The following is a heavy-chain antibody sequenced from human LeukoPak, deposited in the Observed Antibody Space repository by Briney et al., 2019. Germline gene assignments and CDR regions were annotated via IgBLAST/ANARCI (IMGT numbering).Heavy chain of an antibody. CDR1: GSTFSSYA. Sequence: GASVKVSCKASGSTFSSYAISWVRQAPGQGLEWMGGIIPIFGTANYAQKFQGRVTITTDESTSTAYMELSSLRSEDTAVYYCARVGSSGYYGWFDPWGQGTLVTVSS. CDR2: IIPIFGTA. V-gene: IGHV1-69*05. D-gene: IGHD3-22*01. CDR3: ARVGSSGYYGWFDP. J-gene: IGHJ5*02.